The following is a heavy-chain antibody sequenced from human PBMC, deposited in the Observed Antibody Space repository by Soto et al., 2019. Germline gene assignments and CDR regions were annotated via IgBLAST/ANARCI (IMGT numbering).Heavy chain of an antibody. D-gene: IGHD3-10*01. CDR3: ARGFGGTMVRGYRWFDP. CDR1: GGSFSGYY. Sequence: QVQLQQWGAGLLKPSETLSLTCAVYGGSFSGYYWTWIRQPPGKGLEWIGEINQTGSINYNPSVKCRVTISADTSENQFTLKLSSVAAADTSVYYCARGFGGTMVRGYRWFDPWGQGTLVTVS. V-gene: IGHV4-34*01. CDR2: INQTGSI. J-gene: IGHJ5*02.